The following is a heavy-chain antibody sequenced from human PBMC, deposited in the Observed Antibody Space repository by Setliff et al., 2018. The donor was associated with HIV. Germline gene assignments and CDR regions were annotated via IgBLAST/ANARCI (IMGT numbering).Heavy chain of an antibody. CDR1: GYTFTDYY. CDR2: INPDTGGT. CDR3: ARGPYYFGSGSYYLNFDY. V-gene: IGHV1-2*02. D-gene: IGHD3-10*01. J-gene: IGHJ4*02. Sequence: ASVKVSCKASGYTFTDYYIHWVRQAPGQGLEWMGWINPDTGGTNSAQIFQGRVTMTSDTSINTAYMELSRLTSDDTAVYYCARGPYYFGSGSYYLNFDYWGQGTLVTVSS.